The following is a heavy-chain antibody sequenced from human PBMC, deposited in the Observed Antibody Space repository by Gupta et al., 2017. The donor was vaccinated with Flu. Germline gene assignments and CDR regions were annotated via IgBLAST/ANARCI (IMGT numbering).Heavy chain of an antibody. J-gene: IGHJ6*02. D-gene: IGHD6-19*01. CDR1: GFTFSDYY. CDR2: ISSSGSTI. V-gene: IGHV3-11*01. Sequence: QVQLVEFGGGLVKPGGSLRLSCAASGFTFSDYYMSWIRQAPGKGLEWVSYISSSGSTIYYADSVKGRFTISRDNAKNSLYLQMNSLRAEDTAVYYCARMAVAGTYYYYGMDVWGQGTTVTVSS. CDR3: ARMAVAGTYYYYGMDV.